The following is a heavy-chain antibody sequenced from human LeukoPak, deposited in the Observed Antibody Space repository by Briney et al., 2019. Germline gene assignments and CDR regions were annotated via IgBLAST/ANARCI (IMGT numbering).Heavy chain of an antibody. J-gene: IGHJ4*02. Sequence: KASETLSLTCVVSGGSISSTSYYWGWIRQSPGKGLEWIGSIHYRGTTYYNPSLLSRGTILVDTSKNQFSLKLNSVTAADTAVYFCAREGSGYSTNFDYWGQGTLVTVSS. D-gene: IGHD3-3*01. V-gene: IGHV4-39*07. CDR1: GGSISSTSYY. CDR2: IHYRGTT. CDR3: AREGSGYSTNFDY.